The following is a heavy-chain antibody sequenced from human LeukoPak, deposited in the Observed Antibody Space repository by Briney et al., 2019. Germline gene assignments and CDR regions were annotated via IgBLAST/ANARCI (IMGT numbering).Heavy chain of an antibody. CDR2: ISDSGGRT. D-gene: IGHD3-10*01. Sequence: GGSLRLSCAASGFTFSAYAMNWVRQAPGKGLEWVSAISDSGGRTYYADSVKGRFTISRDNSKNRLYLQMNSLRGDDTAVYYCATSRFFWGKGTTVTVSS. V-gene: IGHV3-23*01. J-gene: IGHJ6*04. CDR3: ATSRFF. CDR1: GFTFSAYA.